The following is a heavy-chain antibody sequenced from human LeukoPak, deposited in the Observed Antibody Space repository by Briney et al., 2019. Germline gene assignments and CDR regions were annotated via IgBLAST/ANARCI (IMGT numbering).Heavy chain of an antibody. J-gene: IGHJ4*02. CDR1: GFTFDDYA. Sequence: HPGGSLRLSCAASGFTFDDYAMPWVRQAPGKGLEWVSGISWNSGGIGYADSVKGRFTISRDNAKNSLYLQMSSLRAEDTALYYCAKGSYYDSSGYYPDYWGQGTLVTVSS. CDR3: AKGSYYDSSGYYPDY. V-gene: IGHV3-9*01. CDR2: ISWNSGGI. D-gene: IGHD3-22*01.